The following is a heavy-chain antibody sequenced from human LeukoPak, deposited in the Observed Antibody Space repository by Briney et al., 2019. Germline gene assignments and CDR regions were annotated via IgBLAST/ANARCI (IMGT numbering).Heavy chain of an antibody. D-gene: IGHD3-3*01. CDR1: GGTFSSYA. V-gene: IGHV1-69*13. J-gene: IGHJ1*01. CDR3: ARGYYDGEYFHH. Sequence: SVKVSCKASGGTFSSYAISWVRQAPGQGLEWMGGNIPIFGTTNYAQKFQGRVTITADETTTTAYMELSSLRSEDTAVYYCARGYYDGEYFHHWGQGTLVTVSS. CDR2: NIPIFGTT.